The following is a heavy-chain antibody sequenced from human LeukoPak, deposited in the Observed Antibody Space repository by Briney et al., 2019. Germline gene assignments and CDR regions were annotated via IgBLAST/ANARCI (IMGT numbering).Heavy chain of an antibody. CDR3: ARRSYNSPFRY. V-gene: IGHV4-34*01. D-gene: IGHD5-24*01. CDR1: GGSFSGDF. J-gene: IGHJ4*02. Sequence: SETLSLTCAVYGGSFSGDFWSWIRQSPGRGLEWIGEINHAGSTTYNPSLESRVTMSVDRSTNQISLEMTSVTAADTAVYYCARRSYNSPFRYWGQGTPVTVSS. CDR2: INHAGST.